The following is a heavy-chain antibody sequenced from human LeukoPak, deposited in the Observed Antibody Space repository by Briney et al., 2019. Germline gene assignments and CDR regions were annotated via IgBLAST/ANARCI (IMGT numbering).Heavy chain of an antibody. Sequence: MASQTLSLTCAVYGGSFSDYYWSWIRQPPGKGLEWIGEINHSGSTNYNPSLKSRVIISVDMSKNQLSLKLSSVTAADTAVYYCARGVFGAYFDYWGQGILVTVSS. V-gene: IGHV4-34*01. CDR2: INHSGST. D-gene: IGHD3-10*01. J-gene: IGHJ4*02. CDR3: ARGVFGAYFDY. CDR1: GGSFSDYY.